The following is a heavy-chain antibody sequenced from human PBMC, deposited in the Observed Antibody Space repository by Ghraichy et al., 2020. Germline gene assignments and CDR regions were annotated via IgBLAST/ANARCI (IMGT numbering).Heavy chain of an antibody. CDR1: GGSISSYY. V-gene: IGHV4-59*01. CDR3: ARAHNYYDSSGYIGRLYYFDY. CDR2: IYYSGST. J-gene: IGHJ4*02. Sequence: SETLSLTCTVSGGSISSYYWSWIRQPPGKGLEWIGYIYYSGSTNYNPSLKSRVTISVDTSKNQFSLKLSSVTAADTAVYSCARAHNYYDSSGYIGRLYYFDYWGQGTLVTVSS. D-gene: IGHD3-22*01.